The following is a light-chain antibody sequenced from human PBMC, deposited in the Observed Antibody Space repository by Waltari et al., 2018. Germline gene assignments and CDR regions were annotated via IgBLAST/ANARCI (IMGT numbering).Light chain of an antibody. CDR3: QQYANTPRT. V-gene: IGKV1-9*01. CDR2: AAS. CDR1: QGINIY. J-gene: IGKJ1*01. Sequence: DIQLTQSPSFLSASVGDRRTIPCRASQGINIYLAWYQQKPGKAPKLLIYAASTLQSGVPSRFSGSGSGTEFTLTISSLQAEDVAVYYCQQYANTPRTFGQGTTVEIK.